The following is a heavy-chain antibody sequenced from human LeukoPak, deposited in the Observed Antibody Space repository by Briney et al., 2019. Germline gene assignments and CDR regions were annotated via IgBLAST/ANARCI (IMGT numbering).Heavy chain of an antibody. V-gene: IGHV4-28*01. CDR3: ARTSSGPYYFDY. D-gene: IGHD6-19*01. CDR2: IYYNGST. Sequence: TSETLSLTCAVSGYSISSSNWWGWIRQPPGQGLEWIGYIYYNGSTYYNPSLKSRVTMSVDTSKNQFSLKLSSVTAVDPAVYYCARTSSGPYYFDYWGQGTLVTVS. J-gene: IGHJ4*02. CDR1: GYSISSSNW.